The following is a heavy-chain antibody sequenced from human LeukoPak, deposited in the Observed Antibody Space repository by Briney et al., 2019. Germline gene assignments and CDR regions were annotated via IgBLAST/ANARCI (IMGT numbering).Heavy chain of an antibody. Sequence: SETLSLTCTISGGTISSYYWSWIRQPAGKGLEWIGRIYISGSTNYNPSLKSRVTMSVDTSKNQFSLKLSSVTAADTAVYYCARTWQWLPFDYWGQGTLVTVSS. D-gene: IGHD6-19*01. V-gene: IGHV4-4*07. CDR3: ARTWQWLPFDY. CDR1: GGTISSYY. J-gene: IGHJ4*02. CDR2: IYISGST.